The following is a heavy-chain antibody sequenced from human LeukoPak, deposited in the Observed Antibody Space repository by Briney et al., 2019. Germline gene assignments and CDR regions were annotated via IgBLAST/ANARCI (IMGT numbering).Heavy chain of an antibody. CDR2: INTDGSRA. J-gene: IGHJ5*02. CDR1: GFIFSDYW. CDR3: VRDRPHNWFDP. Sequence: GGSLRLSCAASGFIFSDYWFHWVRQAPGKGLVWVSGINTDGSRATYADSVKGRFTFSRDNAKNTLYLQMSSLRDEDTAVYYCVRDRPHNWFDPWGPGTLVTVSS. V-gene: IGHV3-74*01.